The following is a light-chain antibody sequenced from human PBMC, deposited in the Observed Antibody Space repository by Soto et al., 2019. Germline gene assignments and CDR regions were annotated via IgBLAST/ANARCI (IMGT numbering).Light chain of an antibody. Sequence: EMVLTQSPGTLSLSPREIATLSCRASQSVSNNFLAWYQQKAGQAPRLLIHGTSGRAAGVPDRFSGSGSGTDFTLTINRLEPEDSAVYCCHQYGASPWTFGQGTMVDVK. CDR3: HQYGASPWT. CDR1: QSVSNNF. CDR2: GTS. J-gene: IGKJ1*01. V-gene: IGKV3-20*01.